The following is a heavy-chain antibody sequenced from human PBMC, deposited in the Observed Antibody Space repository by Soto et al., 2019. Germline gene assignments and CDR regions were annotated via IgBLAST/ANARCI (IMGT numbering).Heavy chain of an antibody. CDR3: AKVSADVSGGMDV. J-gene: IGHJ6*02. CDR2: ISYDGSNK. V-gene: IGHV3-30*18. D-gene: IGHD2-8*01. Sequence: QVQLVESGGGVVQPGRSLRLSCAASGFTFSSYGMHWVRQAPGKGLEWVAVISYDGSNKYYADSVKGRFTISRDNSKNTLYLQMNSLRAEDTAVYYCAKVSADVSGGMDVWSQGTTVTVSS. CDR1: GFTFSSYG.